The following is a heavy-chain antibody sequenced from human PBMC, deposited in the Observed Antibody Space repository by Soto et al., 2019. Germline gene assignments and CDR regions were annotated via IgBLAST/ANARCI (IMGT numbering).Heavy chain of an antibody. D-gene: IGHD3-3*01. J-gene: IGHJ5*02. Sequence: SETLSLTCTVSGDSISRRSYYWGWIRQPPGKGLEWIGNIYYSGSAYYNPSLESRVTMSVDTSKNQFSLNLSSVTAADTAVYYCATRITVFGLLIPPFDPWGQGTQVTVSS. V-gene: IGHV4-39*01. CDR1: GDSISRRSYY. CDR3: ATRITVFGLLIPPFDP. CDR2: IYYSGSA.